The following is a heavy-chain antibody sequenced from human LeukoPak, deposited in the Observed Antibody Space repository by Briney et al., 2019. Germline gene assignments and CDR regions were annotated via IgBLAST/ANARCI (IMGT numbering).Heavy chain of an antibody. Sequence: ESGATLVNPTQTPTLTCTFSGFSLSPSGVGVGWIRQPPGKALEWLALIYWSDDERYSPSLKSRLTITKDTSKNHVVLTMTNMDPVDTATYYCAHSFYGVSPEYFNQWGQGTLVTVSS. D-gene: IGHD4/OR15-4a*01. CDR2: IYWSDDE. CDR3: AHSFYGVSPEYFNQ. CDR1: GFSLSPSGVG. V-gene: IGHV2-5*01. J-gene: IGHJ1*01.